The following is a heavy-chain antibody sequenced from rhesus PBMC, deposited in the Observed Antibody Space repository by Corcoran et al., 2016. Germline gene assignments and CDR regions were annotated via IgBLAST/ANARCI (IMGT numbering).Heavy chain of an antibody. Sequence: EVQLVQSGAEVKKPGASVKISCKASGYTLTDHYLHWVRPAPGKGLEWRGRVDPEDGEAIHAQKFQDRVTITADTSTDTAYMELSSLRSEDTAVYYCATSGGATYYFDYWGQGVLVTVSS. CDR2: VDPEDGEA. D-gene: IGHD6-25*01. V-gene: IGHV1-111*02. CDR1: GYTLTDHY. CDR3: ATSGGATYYFDY. J-gene: IGHJ4*01.